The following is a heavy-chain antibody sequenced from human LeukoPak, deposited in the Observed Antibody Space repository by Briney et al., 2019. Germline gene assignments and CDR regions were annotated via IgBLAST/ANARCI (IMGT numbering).Heavy chain of an antibody. CDR3: AREAGGYDYVWGSYRLNWFDP. J-gene: IGHJ5*02. D-gene: IGHD3-16*02. Sequence: SETLSLTCTVSGGSISSDGYYWSWIRQHPGKGLEWIGYIYYSGSTYYNPSLKGRVTISVDTSKNQFSLKLSSVTAADTAVYYCAREAGGYDYVWGSYRLNWFDPWGQGTLVTVSS. CDR1: GGSISSDGYY. V-gene: IGHV4-31*03. CDR2: IYYSGST.